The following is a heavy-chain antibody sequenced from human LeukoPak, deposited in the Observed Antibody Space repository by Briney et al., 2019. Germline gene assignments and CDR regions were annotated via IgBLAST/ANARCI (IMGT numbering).Heavy chain of an antibody. CDR1: GYTFTSYD. D-gene: IGHD3-16*02. CDR3: AREVAFGGVIVLYYFDY. J-gene: IGHJ4*02. CDR2: MNPNSGNT. Sequence: ASVKVSCKASGYTFTSYDINWVRQATGQGLEWMGWMNPNSGNTGYAQKFQGRVTMTRNTSISTAYMELSSLRFEDTAVYYCAREVAFGGVIVLYYFDYWGQGTLVTVSS. V-gene: IGHV1-8*01.